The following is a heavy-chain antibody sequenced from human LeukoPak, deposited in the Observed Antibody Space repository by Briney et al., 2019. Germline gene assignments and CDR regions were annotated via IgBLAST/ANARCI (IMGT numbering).Heavy chain of an antibody. CDR3: ARGWVRGVYY. V-gene: IGHV1-8*02. CDR2: INPNSGNT. CDR1: GYTFTDYY. D-gene: IGHD3-10*01. J-gene: IGHJ4*02. Sequence: ASVKVSCKASGYTFTDYYMHWVRQAPGQGLEWMGRINPNSGNTGYAQKFQGRVTMTRNTSISTAYMELSSLRSEDTTVYYCARGWVRGVYYWGQGTLVTVSS.